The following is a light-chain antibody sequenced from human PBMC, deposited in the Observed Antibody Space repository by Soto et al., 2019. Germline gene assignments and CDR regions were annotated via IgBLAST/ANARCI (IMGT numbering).Light chain of an antibody. CDR2: GAS. Sequence: EIVLTQSPGTLSLSPGERATLSCRASQTVSSSYLAWYQQKLGQAPRLLIYGASNRATGIPDRFSGSGSGTDFTLTISLLEPEDFQVYLCQRKSTFGSGTSVDIK. J-gene: IGKJ3*01. CDR1: QTVSSSY. V-gene: IGKV3-20*01. CDR3: QRKST.